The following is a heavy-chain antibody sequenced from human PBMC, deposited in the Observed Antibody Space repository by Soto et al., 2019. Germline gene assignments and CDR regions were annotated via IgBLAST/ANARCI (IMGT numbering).Heavy chain of an antibody. V-gene: IGHV4-39*01. CDR1: GGSISSSSYY. CDR2: IYYSGST. Sequence: SETLSLTCTVYGGSISSSSYYWGWIRQPPGKGLELIGSIYYSGSTDYNPSLKSRVTISVDTSMKQFSLKLSSVTAADTAVYYCARLNYYDSYGTLDYWGQGILVTVSS. J-gene: IGHJ4*02. D-gene: IGHD3-22*01. CDR3: ARLNYYDSYGTLDY.